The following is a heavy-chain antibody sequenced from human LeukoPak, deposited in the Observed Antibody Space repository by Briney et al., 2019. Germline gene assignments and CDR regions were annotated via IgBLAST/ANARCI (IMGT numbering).Heavy chain of an antibody. J-gene: IGHJ3*02. D-gene: IGHD3-10*01. CDR1: AFTFGTYG. CDR3: SRGLGSGNPVDI. CDR2: IRSKTYGGTA. V-gene: IGHV3-49*03. Sequence: GGSLRLSCAASAFTFGTYGMSWFRQAQGKGRGWVGFIRSKTYGGTAEYAASVKGRFTISRDDSKSIAYLQMNSLKAEDTAVYYCSRGLGSGNPVDIWGQGTMVTVS.